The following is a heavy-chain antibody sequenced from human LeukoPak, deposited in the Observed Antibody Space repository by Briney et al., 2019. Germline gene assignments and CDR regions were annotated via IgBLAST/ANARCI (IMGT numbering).Heavy chain of an antibody. J-gene: IGHJ6*02. CDR2: IYYSGST. CDR3: VRVGGGNYYYYGMDV. CDR1: GDSISTYY. V-gene: IGHV4-59*01. D-gene: IGHD4-23*01. Sequence: SETLSLTSTVSGDSISTYYWSWIRQPPGKGLEWIGYIYYSGSTNYNPSLKSRVTISVDTSKNQFSLNLSSVTAADTAVYYCVRVGGGNYYYYGMDVWGQGTTVTVSS.